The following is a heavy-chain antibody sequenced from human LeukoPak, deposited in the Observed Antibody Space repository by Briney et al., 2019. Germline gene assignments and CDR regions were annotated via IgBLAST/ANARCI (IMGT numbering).Heavy chain of an antibody. Sequence: GSSVTVSCTASGGTFSIYAIRWVRQAPGQGLEWMGRIIPILGIANYAQKFQGRVTITADKSTSTAYMELSSLRSEDTAVYYCARSFGEMALFDYWGQGTLVTVSS. CDR3: ARSFGEMALFDY. V-gene: IGHV1-69*04. CDR2: IIPILGIA. CDR1: GGTFSIYA. D-gene: IGHD3-10*01. J-gene: IGHJ4*02.